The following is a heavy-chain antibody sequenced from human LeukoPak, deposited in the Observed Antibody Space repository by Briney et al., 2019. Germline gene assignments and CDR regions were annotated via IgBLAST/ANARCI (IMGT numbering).Heavy chain of an antibody. CDR3: ARDSDSSGHYYMDYFDY. CDR1: GFTFTSYA. J-gene: IGHJ4*02. D-gene: IGHD3-22*01. Sequence: GGSLRLSCAASGFTFTSYAMNWVRQAPGKGLEWVSSISSSSRDINYADSVKGRFTISRDNAWNSLYLQMNSLRAEDTAVCYCARDSDSSGHYYMDYFDYWGQGALVTVSS. CDR2: ISSSSRDI. V-gene: IGHV3-21*01.